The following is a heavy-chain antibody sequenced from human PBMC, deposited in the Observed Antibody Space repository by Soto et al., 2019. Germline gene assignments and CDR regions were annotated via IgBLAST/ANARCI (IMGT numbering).Heavy chain of an antibody. J-gene: IGHJ4*02. V-gene: IGHV3-66*01. CDR3: ARDPAETTYFDY. D-gene: IGHD4-17*01. CDR1: GFTVSSNY. Sequence: EVQLVESGGGLVQPGGSLRLSCAASGFTVSSNYMSWVRRARGKGLECVSVIYGGGGTYYADSVKGRFTISRDNSKNTLYLQMNSLRAEDTAVYYCARDPAETTYFDYWGQGTLVTVSS. CDR2: IYGGGGT.